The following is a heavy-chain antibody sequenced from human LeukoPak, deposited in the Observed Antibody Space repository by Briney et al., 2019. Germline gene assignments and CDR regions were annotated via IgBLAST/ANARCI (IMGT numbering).Heavy chain of an antibody. Sequence: PGGSLRLSCAASGFTFSEFWMSWVRQAPGKGLEWVAFIRYDGSNKYYADSVKGRFTISRDSSKNTLYLQMNSLRAEDTAVYYCAKEIRDRGPFDYWGQGTLVTVSS. CDR1: GFTFSEFW. CDR2: IRYDGSNK. V-gene: IGHV3-30*02. J-gene: IGHJ4*02. CDR3: AKEIRDRGPFDY.